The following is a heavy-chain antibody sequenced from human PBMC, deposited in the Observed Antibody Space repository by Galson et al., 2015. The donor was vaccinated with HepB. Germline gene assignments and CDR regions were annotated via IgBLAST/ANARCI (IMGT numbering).Heavy chain of an antibody. CDR2: ISVYNGKT. D-gene: IGHD5-24*01. Sequence: SVKVSCKASDYTFTRFGISWVRQAPGQGLEWMGWISVYNGKTDYAQKFQGRVTMTADTSTSLTTTAYMELRSLISDDTAVYYCAKGGMATIGGPTFDSWGQGTLVTVSS. J-gene: IGHJ4*02. V-gene: IGHV1-18*01. CDR3: AKGGMATIGGPTFDS. CDR1: DYTFTRFG.